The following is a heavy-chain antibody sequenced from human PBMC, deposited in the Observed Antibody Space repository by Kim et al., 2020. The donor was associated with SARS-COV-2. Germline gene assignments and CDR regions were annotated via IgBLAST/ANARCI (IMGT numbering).Heavy chain of an antibody. V-gene: IGHV3-23*01. Sequence: GGSLRLSCAASGFTFSSYAMSWVRQAPGKGLEWVSAISGSGGSTYYADSVKGRFTISRDNSKNALYLQMNSLRAEDTAVYYCAKDGGYYGSGSYYKGVLFDYWGQGTLVTGSS. CDR2: ISGSGGST. CDR1: GFTFSSYA. D-gene: IGHD3-10*01. J-gene: IGHJ4*02. CDR3: AKDGGYYGSGSYYKGVLFDY.